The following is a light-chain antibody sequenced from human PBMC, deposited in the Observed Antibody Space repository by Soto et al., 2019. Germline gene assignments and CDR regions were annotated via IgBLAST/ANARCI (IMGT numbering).Light chain of an antibody. CDR3: HQYDSWT. CDR2: AAS. J-gene: IGKJ1*01. CDR1: QSISSY. Sequence: DIQMTQSPSSLSASVGDRVTITCRASQSISSYLNWYQQKPGKAPKLLIYAASSRATGIPDRFSGSGSGTDFTLTISRLEPEDFAVYYCHQYDSWTFGQGTKVDIK. V-gene: IGKV1-39*01.